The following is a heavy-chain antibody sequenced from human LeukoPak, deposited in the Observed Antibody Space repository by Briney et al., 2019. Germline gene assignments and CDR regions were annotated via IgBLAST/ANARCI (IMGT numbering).Heavy chain of an antibody. CDR2: IKSKTDGGTT. CDR3: IPLIWSSRTSWYADY. V-gene: IGHV3-15*01. J-gene: IGHJ4*02. Sequence: GGSLRLSCAASGFTFSNAWMSWVRQAPGKGLEWVGRIKSKTDGGTTDYAAPVKGRFTISRDGSKDTLYLQMNSLRTEDTAVYYCIPLIWSSRTSWYADYWGQGTLVTVSS. D-gene: IGHD2-2*01. CDR1: GFTFSNAW.